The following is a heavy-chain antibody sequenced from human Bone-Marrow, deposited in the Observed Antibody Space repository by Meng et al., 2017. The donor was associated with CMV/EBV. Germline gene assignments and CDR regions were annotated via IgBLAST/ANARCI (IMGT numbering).Heavy chain of an antibody. J-gene: IGHJ4*02. V-gene: IGHV3-72*01. CDR1: GFTFSDHY. CDR2: TRNKADGETT. D-gene: IGHD2-2*02. CDR3: ARDRHCSSPTCYTGFDY. Sequence: GGSLRLSCAASGFTFSDHYMDWVRQAPGKGLEWVGRTRNKADGETTDYAASVKGRFTISRDDSKNSLYLQMNSPKTEDTAVYYCARDRHCSSPTCYTGFDYWGQGTLVTVSS.